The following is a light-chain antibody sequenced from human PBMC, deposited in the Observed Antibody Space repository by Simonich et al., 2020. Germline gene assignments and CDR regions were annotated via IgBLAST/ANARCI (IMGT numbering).Light chain of an antibody. CDR3: QQYGSSPSSYT. V-gene: IGKV3D-20*01. J-gene: IGKJ2*01. CDR1: QSVSSIS. Sequence: EIVLTQSPATLSLSPGERATLSCGASQSVSSISLAWYQQKPGLAPRLLIYDASSRATGIPDRFSGSGSGTDFTLTISRLEPEDFAVYYCQQYGSSPSSYTFGQGTKLEIK. CDR2: DAS.